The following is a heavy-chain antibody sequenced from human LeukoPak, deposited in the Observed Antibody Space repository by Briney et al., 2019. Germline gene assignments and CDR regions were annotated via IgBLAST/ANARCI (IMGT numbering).Heavy chain of an antibody. D-gene: IGHD3-9*01. Sequence: PSETLSLTCTVSGGSISSYYWSWIRQPPGKGLEWIGYIYYSGSTNYNPSLKGRVTISVDTSKNQFSLKLSSVTAADTAVYYCARGGSYDILTGYYLGNAFDIWGQGTMVTVSS. CDR1: GGSISSYY. CDR3: ARGGSYDILTGYYLGNAFDI. J-gene: IGHJ3*02. V-gene: IGHV4-59*01. CDR2: IYYSGST.